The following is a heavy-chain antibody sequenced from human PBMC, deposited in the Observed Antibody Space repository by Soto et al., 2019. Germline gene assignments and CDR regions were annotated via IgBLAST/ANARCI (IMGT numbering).Heavy chain of an antibody. CDR1: GFILSSYW. CDR3: TSGPPMYCSSSSCYASPFDY. D-gene: IGHD2-2*01. CDR2: INSDGSST. Sequence: GGSLRLSCAASGFILSSYWMHWVRQAPGKGLVWVSRINSDGSSTSYADSVKGRFTISRDNAKNTLYLQMNSLRAEDTAVYYCTSGPPMYCSSSSCYASPFDYWGQGTLVTVSS. V-gene: IGHV3-74*01. J-gene: IGHJ4*02.